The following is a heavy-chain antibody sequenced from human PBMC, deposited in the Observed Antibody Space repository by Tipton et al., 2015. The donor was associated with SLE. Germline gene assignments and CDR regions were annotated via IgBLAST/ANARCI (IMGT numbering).Heavy chain of an antibody. Sequence: LSLTCTVSGGSISSGGYYWSWIRQAPGKGLEWVAFIRFDGSSKYYTDSVKGRFTISRDTSKNSLYLQMNSLRAEDTAVYYCARKSIYFDYWGQGTLVTVSS. J-gene: IGHJ4*02. CDR3: ARKSIYFDY. D-gene: IGHD2-21*01. CDR2: IRFDGSSK. V-gene: IGHV3-33*08. CDR1: GGSISSGGYY.